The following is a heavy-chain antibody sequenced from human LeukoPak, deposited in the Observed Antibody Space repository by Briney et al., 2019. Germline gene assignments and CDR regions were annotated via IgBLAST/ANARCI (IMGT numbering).Heavy chain of an antibody. CDR3: ARLRVSSGYQSNWFDP. D-gene: IGHD3-22*01. CDR1: GYTFTSYY. Sequence: ASVKVSCKASGYTFTSYYMHWVRQAPGQGLEWMGIINPSGGSTSYAQKFQGRVTMTRDTSTSTVYMELSSLRSEDTAVYYCARLRVSSGYQSNWFDPWGQGTLVTVSS. V-gene: IGHV1-46*01. J-gene: IGHJ5*02. CDR2: INPSGGST.